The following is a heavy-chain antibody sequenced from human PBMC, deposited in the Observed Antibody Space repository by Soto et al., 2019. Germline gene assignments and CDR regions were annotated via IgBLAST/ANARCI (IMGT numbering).Heavy chain of an antibody. Sequence: EVQLIESGGGLVKPGGSLRLSCAASGFPFISFTMHWVRQAPGKGLEWVSSISGTGSFINYTESMKGRFTISRDNAQNSLFLQMNSMRAECAAVYYGARGYGDYGSDDYYVAMAVWGQGTTVTVSS. CDR2: ISGTGSFI. CDR1: GFPFISFT. V-gene: IGHV3-21*06. CDR3: ARGYGDYGSDDYYVAMAV. D-gene: IGHD4-17*01. J-gene: IGHJ6*02.